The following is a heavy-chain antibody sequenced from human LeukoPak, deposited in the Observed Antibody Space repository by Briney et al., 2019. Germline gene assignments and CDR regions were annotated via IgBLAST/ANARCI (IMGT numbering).Heavy chain of an antibody. D-gene: IGHD2-15*01. J-gene: IGHJ4*02. CDR1: GFTFSSYA. Sequence: GGSLRLSCAASGFTFSSYAMSWVRQAPGKGLEWVSYISSSGSTIYYADSVKGRFTISRDNAKNSLYLQMNSLRAEDTAVYYCASEVVAATRGYWGQGTLVTVSS. CDR3: ASEVVAATRGY. V-gene: IGHV3-48*04. CDR2: ISSSGSTI.